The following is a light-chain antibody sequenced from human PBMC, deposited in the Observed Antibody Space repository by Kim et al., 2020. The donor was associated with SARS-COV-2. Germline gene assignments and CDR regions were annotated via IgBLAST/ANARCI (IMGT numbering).Light chain of an antibody. J-gene: IGLJ3*02. Sequence: SYELTQDPAVSVALGQTVSITCQGDSLRTFSANWYQQKPGQAPILLIFDKNYRPSEIPDRFSASNSGNTSSLTITGAQAEDEADYYCSSRDNRPNPHVLFGEGTQLTVL. CDR3: SSRDNRPNPHVL. V-gene: IGLV3-19*01. CDR2: DKN. CDR1: SLRTFS.